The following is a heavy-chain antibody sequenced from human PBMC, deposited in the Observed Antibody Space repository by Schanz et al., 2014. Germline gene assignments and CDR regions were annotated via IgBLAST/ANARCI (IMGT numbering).Heavy chain of an antibody. Sequence: QVQLVQSGAEVKKPGASVKVSCKASGYTFTSYYIHWVRQAPGQGLEWMGLINPSVGNTNYAQKFQGRVTMTADKSTSTVYMELSSLRSEDTAVYFCARGPSTGAFDIWGQGTIXTVSS. CDR2: INPSVGNT. CDR3: ARGPSTGAFDI. J-gene: IGHJ3*02. CDR1: GYTFTSYY. V-gene: IGHV1-46*03.